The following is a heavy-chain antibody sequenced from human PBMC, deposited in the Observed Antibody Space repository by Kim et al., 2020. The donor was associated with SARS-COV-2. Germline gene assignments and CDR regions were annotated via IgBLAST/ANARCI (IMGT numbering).Heavy chain of an antibody. V-gene: IGHV3-30*04. CDR3: AREGLNLYGMDV. D-gene: IGHD3-16*01. CDR2: ISYDGSNK. J-gene: IGHJ6*02. CDR1: GFTFSSYA. Sequence: GGSLRLSCAASGFTFSSYAMHWVRQAPGKGLEWVAVISYDGSNKYYVDSVKGRFTISRDNSKNTLYLQMNSLRAEDTAVYYCAREGLNLYGMDVWGRGTT.